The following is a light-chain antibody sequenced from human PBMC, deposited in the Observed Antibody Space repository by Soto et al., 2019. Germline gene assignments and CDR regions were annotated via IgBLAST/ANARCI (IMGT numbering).Light chain of an antibody. CDR2: QDN. CDR1: KLGDSY. CDR3: QAWDSSTGV. J-gene: IGLJ1*01. Sequence: SYELTQPPSVSVSPGQTASITCSGDKLGDSYAYWYQQKPGQSPVLVIYQDNKRPSGIPERFSGSNSGNTATLTISGTQAMDEADYYSQAWDSSTGVFGTGTKLTVL. V-gene: IGLV3-1*01.